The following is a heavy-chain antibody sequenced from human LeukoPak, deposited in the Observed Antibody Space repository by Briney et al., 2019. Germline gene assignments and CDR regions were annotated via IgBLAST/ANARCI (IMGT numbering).Heavy chain of an antibody. Sequence: ASVKVSCKASGYTFTSYGFSWVRQAPGQGPEWMGWISAYSGNTNYAQKLQGRVTMTTDTSTSTAYMELRSLRSDDTAVYYCAREDTHYYDYVWGSYRPTNHDAFDIWGQGTMVTVSS. CDR3: AREDTHYYDYVWGSYRPTNHDAFDI. CDR2: ISAYSGNT. V-gene: IGHV1-18*01. D-gene: IGHD3-16*02. CDR1: GYTFTSYG. J-gene: IGHJ3*02.